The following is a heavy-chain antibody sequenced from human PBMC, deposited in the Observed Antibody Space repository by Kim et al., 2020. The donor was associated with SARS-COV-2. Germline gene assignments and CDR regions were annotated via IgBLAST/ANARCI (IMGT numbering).Heavy chain of an antibody. D-gene: IGHD2-21*01. J-gene: IGHJ6*02. CDR2: IGTAGDT. CDR1: GFTFSSYD. CDR3: ARLADYYGMYI. V-gene: IGHV3-13*01. Sequence: GGSLRLSCAASGFTFSSYDMHWVRQATGKGLEWVSAIGTAGDTYYPGSVKGRFTISRENAKNSLYLQMNSLRAGDTAVYYCARLADYYGMYIWGQGTTVTVS.